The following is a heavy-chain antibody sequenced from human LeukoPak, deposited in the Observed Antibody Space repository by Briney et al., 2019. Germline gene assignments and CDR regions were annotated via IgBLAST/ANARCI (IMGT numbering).Heavy chain of an antibody. CDR1: GFTFSSYA. D-gene: IGHD2-15*01. Sequence: GGSLRLSCAASGFTFSSYAMSWVRQAPGKGLEWVSAISGSGGSTYYADSVKGRFTISRDNSKNTLYLQMNSLRAEDTAVYYCAKGAHIVVVVAATGSDYWGQGTLITVSS. CDR2: ISGSGGST. J-gene: IGHJ4*02. CDR3: AKGAHIVVVVAATGSDY. V-gene: IGHV3-23*01.